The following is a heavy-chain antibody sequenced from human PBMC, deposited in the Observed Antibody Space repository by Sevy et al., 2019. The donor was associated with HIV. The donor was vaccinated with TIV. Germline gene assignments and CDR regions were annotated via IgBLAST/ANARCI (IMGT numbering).Heavy chain of an antibody. V-gene: IGHV3-30-3*01. CDR2: ISYDGSNK. D-gene: IGHD1-26*01. Sequence: GGSLRLSCAASAFTFSSYAMHWVRQAPGKGLEWVAVISYDGSNKYYADSVKGRFTISRDNSKNTLYLQMNSLRAEDTAVYYCARDRYRDGYMVPLLPTYWGQGTLVTVSS. CDR3: ARDRYRDGYMVPLLPTY. CDR1: AFTFSSYA. J-gene: IGHJ4*02.